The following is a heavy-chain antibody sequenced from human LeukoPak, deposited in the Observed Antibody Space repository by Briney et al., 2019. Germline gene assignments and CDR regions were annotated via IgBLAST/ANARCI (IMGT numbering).Heavy chain of an antibody. D-gene: IGHD2-2*01. CDR3: ARDLRRSGPAAYFDY. CDR2: IYYSGST. Sequence: SETLSLTCTVSGGSISSGDYDWSWIRQPPGKGLEWIGYIYYSGSTYYNPSLKSRVTISVDTSKNRFSLKLSSVTAADTAVYYCARDLRRSGPAAYFDYWGQGTLVTVSS. V-gene: IGHV4-30-4*08. J-gene: IGHJ4*02. CDR1: GGSISSGDYD.